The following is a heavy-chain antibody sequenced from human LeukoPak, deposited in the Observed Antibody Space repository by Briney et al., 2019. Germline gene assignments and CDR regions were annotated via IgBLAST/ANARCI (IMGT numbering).Heavy chain of an antibody. V-gene: IGHV3-30-3*01. CDR2: ISYDGSNK. D-gene: IGHD3-10*01. J-gene: IGHJ4*02. CDR1: GFTFSSYA. Sequence: GRSLRLSCAASGFTFSSYAMHWVRQAPGKGLEWVAVISYDGSNKYYADSVKGRFTISRDDSKNTLYLQMNSLRAEDTAVYYCARDGGYYGSGSYYNPSYWGQGTLVTVSS. CDR3: ARDGGYYGSGSYYNPSY.